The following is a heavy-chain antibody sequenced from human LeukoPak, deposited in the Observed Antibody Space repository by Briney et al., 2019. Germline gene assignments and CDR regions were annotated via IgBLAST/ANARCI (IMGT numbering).Heavy chain of an antibody. CDR3: ARARGVNRRDAFDI. CDR2: IYTSGSP. Sequence: SETLSLTCTVSGGSISSDSYYWRWIRQPAGKGLEWIGRIYTSGSPNYNPSLKSRVTISVDTSKNHFSLNLSSVTAADTAVYYCARARGVNRRDAFDIWGQGTMVTVSS. CDR1: GGSISSDSYY. D-gene: IGHD1-14*01. J-gene: IGHJ3*02. V-gene: IGHV4-61*02.